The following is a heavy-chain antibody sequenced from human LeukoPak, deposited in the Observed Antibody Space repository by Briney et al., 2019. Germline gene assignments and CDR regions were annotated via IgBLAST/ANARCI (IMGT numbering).Heavy chain of an antibody. CDR2: INHSGST. D-gene: IGHD5-12*01. CDR1: GGSFSGYY. CDR3: ASEATTTQSEYYFDY. V-gene: IGHV4-34*01. J-gene: IGHJ4*02. Sequence: SETLSLTCAVYGGSFSGYYWSWIRQPPGKGLEWIGEINHSGSTNYNPSLKSRVTISVDKSKNQFSLKLSSVTAADTAVDYFASEATTTQSEYYFDYWGEGTLVSVSS.